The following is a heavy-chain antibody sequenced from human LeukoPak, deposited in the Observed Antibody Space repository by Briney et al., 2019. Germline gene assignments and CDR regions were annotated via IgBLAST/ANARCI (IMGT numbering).Heavy chain of an antibody. D-gene: IGHD1-1*01. CDR1: GYTFTTY. Sequence: ASVKVSCKASGYTFTTYVNWVRQATGQGLQWMGWINPNSGNTGYAQKFQGRITITRNTSISTVYMELSSLRSEDTAVYYCARGPPTAQYFQHWGQGTLATVSS. CDR2: INPNSGNT. J-gene: IGHJ1*01. V-gene: IGHV1-8*03. CDR3: ARGPPTAQYFQH.